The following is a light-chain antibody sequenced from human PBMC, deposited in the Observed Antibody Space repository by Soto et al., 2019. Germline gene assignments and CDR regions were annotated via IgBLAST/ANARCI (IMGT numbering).Light chain of an antibody. V-gene: IGLV2-14*01. CDR2: EVS. J-gene: IGLJ3*02. Sequence: QSALIQPASVSGSPGQSITISCTGTSSDVGGYDYVCWYQQHPGKAPKLIIYEVSNRPSGVSNHFSGSKSGNTASLTISGLQAEDEADYYCSSYTSSSGWVFGGGTKVTVL. CDR1: SSDVGGYDY. CDR3: SSYTSSSGWV.